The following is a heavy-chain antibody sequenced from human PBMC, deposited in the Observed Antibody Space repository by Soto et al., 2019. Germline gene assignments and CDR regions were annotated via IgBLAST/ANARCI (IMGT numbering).Heavy chain of an antibody. V-gene: IGHV4-39*01. CDR3: TRHEGGAAADRPLDY. J-gene: IGHJ4*02. CDR1: GASIRSTSYY. D-gene: IGHD6-13*01. CDR2: IYYSGST. Sequence: QLRLQESGPGLVKPSETLSLTCSVSGASIRSTSYYWGWIRQPPGKGLEWIGSIYYSGSTHYSPSLKSRIIISIDTSTNQFSSKLTSVTAADTAVYYCTRHEGGAAADRPLDYWGQGTLVTASS.